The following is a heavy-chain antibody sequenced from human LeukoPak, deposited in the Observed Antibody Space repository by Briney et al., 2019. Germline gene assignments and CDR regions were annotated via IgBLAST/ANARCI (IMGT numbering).Heavy chain of an antibody. CDR2: IYTSGST. CDR1: GGSLSNYY. D-gene: IGHD3-22*01. J-gene: IGHJ4*02. V-gene: IGHV4-4*07. Sequence: SETLSLTCSVSGGSLSNYYWSWIRQPAGKGLEWIGRIYTSGSTNYYPSLTSRVTMSVDTSKNQFSLKLSSVTAADTAVYYCARMKGGYYDSGYYRGHYFDYWGQGTLVTVSS. CDR3: ARMKGGYYDSGYYRGHYFDY.